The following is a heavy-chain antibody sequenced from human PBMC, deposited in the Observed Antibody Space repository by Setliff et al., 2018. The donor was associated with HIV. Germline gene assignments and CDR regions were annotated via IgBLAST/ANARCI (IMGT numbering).Heavy chain of an antibody. CDR2: IIPTFDTA. CDR1: GGPFSRSA. J-gene: IGHJ2*01. Sequence: ASVKVSCKASGGPFSRSAISWVRQAPGQGLEWMGGIIPTFDTANYAERFHGRVTMTADESTSTVYMELSRLRPEDTAVYYCARDLGGDDSRYWYFDVWGRGTLVTVSS. CDR3: ARDLGGDDSRYWYFDV. V-gene: IGHV1-69*13. D-gene: IGHD2-21*02.